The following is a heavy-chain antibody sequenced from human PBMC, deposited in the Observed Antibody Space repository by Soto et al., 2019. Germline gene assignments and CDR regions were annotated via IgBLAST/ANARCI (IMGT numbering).Heavy chain of an antibody. CDR3: AGGYDFWSGSYYMDV. Sequence: QVQLVQSGAEVKKPGASVKVSCKASGYTFTSYYMHWVRQAPGQGLEWMGIINLSGGSTSYAQKFQGRVTMTRDTSTSTVYMELSSLRSEDTAVYYCAGGYDFWSGSYYMDVWGKGTTVTVSS. V-gene: IGHV1-46*03. D-gene: IGHD3-3*01. J-gene: IGHJ6*03. CDR1: GYTFTSYY. CDR2: INLSGGST.